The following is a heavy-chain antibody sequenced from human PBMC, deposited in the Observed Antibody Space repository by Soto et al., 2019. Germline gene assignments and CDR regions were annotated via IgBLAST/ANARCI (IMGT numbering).Heavy chain of an antibody. V-gene: IGHV4-61*01. Sequence: SETLSLTCTVSGGSVSSGSYYWSWIRQPPGKGLEWIGYIYYSGSTNYNPSLKSRVTISVDTSKNQFSLKLSSVTAADTAVYYCARASPPAPVYRSSYYYYYGMDVWGQGTTVTVSS. CDR1: GGSVSSGSYY. CDR2: IYYSGST. J-gene: IGHJ6*02. D-gene: IGHD6-6*01. CDR3: ARASPPAPVYRSSYYYYYGMDV.